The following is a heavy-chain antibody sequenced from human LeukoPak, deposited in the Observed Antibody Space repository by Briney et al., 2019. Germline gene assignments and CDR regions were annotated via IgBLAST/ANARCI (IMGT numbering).Heavy chain of an antibody. Sequence: ASVKVSCKASDYTFTSYGISWVRQAPGQGLEWMGWISAYNGNTNYAQKLQGRVAMTTDTSTSTAYMEMSRLRYDDTAVYYCARGSTSCYYYYMDVWGKGTTVTISS. J-gene: IGHJ6*03. V-gene: IGHV1-18*01. CDR3: ARGSTSCYYYYMDV. D-gene: IGHD2-2*01. CDR1: DYTFTSYG. CDR2: ISAYNGNT.